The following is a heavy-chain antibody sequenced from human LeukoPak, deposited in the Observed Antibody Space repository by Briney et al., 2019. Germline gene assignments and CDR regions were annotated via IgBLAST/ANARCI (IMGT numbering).Heavy chain of an antibody. Sequence: GRSLRLSCAASGFTFSSYGMHWVRQAPGKGREWVAVISYDGSNKYYADSVKGRLTISRDNSKNTLYLQMNSLRAEDTAVYYCAKAMYSSSWRHFDYWGQGTLVTVSS. CDR3: AKAMYSSSWRHFDY. J-gene: IGHJ4*02. D-gene: IGHD6-13*01. CDR1: GFTFSSYG. V-gene: IGHV3-30*18. CDR2: ISYDGSNK.